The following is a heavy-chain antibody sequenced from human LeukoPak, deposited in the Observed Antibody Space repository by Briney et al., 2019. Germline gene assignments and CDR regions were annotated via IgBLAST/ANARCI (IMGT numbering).Heavy chain of an antibody. CDR3: ARGPVDDFWSGLYYYYYGMDV. D-gene: IGHD3-3*01. CDR1: GYAFIRYH. Sequence: GASVKVSCKASGYAFIRYHIHWVRQAPGQGLEWMGVLKLYDGSTSHAQKFQGRVTMTRDTSTSTVYMELSSLRSEDTAVYYCARGPVDDFWSGLYYYYYGMDVWGQGTTVTVSS. J-gene: IGHJ6*02. V-gene: IGHV1-46*01. CDR2: LKLYDGST.